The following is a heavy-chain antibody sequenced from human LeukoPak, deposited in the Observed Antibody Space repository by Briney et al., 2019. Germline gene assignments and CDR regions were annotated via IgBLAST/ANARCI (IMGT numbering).Heavy chain of an antibody. Sequence: PGGSLRLSCAASGFTFTTFAMTWVRQAPGKGLEWVSSISGSGGSTYYADSVKGRFTISRDNSKNTLYLQMNSLRAEDTALYYCAKHAADFVKYFDYWGQGTLVTVSS. CDR2: ISGSGGST. CDR3: AKHAADFVKYFDY. V-gene: IGHV3-23*01. J-gene: IGHJ4*02. D-gene: IGHD3-3*01. CDR1: GFTFTTFA.